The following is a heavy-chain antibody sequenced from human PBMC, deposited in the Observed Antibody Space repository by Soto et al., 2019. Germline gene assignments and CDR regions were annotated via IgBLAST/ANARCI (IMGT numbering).Heavy chain of an antibody. V-gene: IGHV5-51*01. J-gene: IGHJ3*02. D-gene: IGHD3-10*01. CDR2: IYPGDSYT. CDR1: GYIFTNYW. Sequence: GESLKISCQGSGYIFTNYWIGWVRQMPGKGLEWMGIIYPGDSYTNYSPSFQGHVTISADKSISTAYLQWSSLKASDTAMYYCARRSRGVLYDAFDIWGQGTMVTVSS. CDR3: ARRSRGVLYDAFDI.